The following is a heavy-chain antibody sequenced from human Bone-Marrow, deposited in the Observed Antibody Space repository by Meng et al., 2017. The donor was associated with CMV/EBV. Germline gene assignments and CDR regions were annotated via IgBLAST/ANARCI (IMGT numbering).Heavy chain of an antibody. V-gene: IGHV1-2*02. CDR1: GYTFTGYY. CDR2: VNPNNGGT. Sequence: ASVKVSCKTSGYTFTGYYIHWVRQAPGQGLEWMGWVNPNNGGTYYAQKFQGRVTMTRDTSISTAYMELSSLRAEDTAVYYCARLDGGYYYYYYGMDVWGQGTTVTVSS. D-gene: IGHD3-16*01. J-gene: IGHJ6*02. CDR3: ARLDGGYYYYYYGMDV.